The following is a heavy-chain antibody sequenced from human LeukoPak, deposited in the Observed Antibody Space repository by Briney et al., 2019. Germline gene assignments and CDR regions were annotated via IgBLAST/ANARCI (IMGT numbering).Heavy chain of an antibody. V-gene: IGHV1-2*02. J-gene: IGHJ4*02. CDR3: ATRRIAVAGADY. Sequence: GASVKVSCKASGYTFSGHYMHWIRQAPGQGLEWMGWINAESGETKYAQKFQGRVTMTRDTSISTAYMELSRLRSDDTAVYYCATRRIAVAGADYWGQGTLVTVSS. CDR2: INAESGET. D-gene: IGHD6-19*01. CDR1: GYTFSGHY.